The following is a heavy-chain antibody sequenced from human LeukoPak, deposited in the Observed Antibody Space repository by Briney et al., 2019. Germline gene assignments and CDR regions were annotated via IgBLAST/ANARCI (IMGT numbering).Heavy chain of an antibody. V-gene: IGHV1-69*05. CDR2: IIPIFGTA. CDR3: ASSSFIRYGYDY. Sequence: SVKVSCKASGGTFSSYAISWVRQAPGQGLEWMGGIIPIFGTANYAQKFQGRVTITTDESTSTAYMELSSLRSEDTAVYYCASSSFIRYGYDYWGQGTLVTVSS. CDR1: GGTFSSYA. D-gene: IGHD5-18*01. J-gene: IGHJ4*02.